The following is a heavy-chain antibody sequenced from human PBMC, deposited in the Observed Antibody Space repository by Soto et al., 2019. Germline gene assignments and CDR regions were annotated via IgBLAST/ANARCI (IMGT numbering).Heavy chain of an antibody. CDR1: GGTFSSYT. CDR3: ARHRGIVATFYYFDY. V-gene: IGHV1-69*02. J-gene: IGHJ4*02. CDR2: IIPILGIA. Sequence: QVQLVQSGAEVKKPGSSVKVSCKASGGTFSSYTISWVRQAPGQGLEWMGRIIPILGIANYAQKFQGRVSITADKSTSTAYMELSSLRSEDTAAYYCARHRGIVATFYYFDYWGQGTLVTVSS. D-gene: IGHD5-12*01.